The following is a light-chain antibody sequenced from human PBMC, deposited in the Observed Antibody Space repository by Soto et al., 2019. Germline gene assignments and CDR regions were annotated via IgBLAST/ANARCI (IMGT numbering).Light chain of an antibody. Sequence: DIQMTQFPSTLSASIGDRVTITCRASQSISTWLAWYQQKAGKAPKLLIYTASSLETGVPSRFSGSGSGTEFTLTISSPQPDDFATYYCQHYNRYSPYTFGQGIRLEIK. CDR1: QSISTW. J-gene: IGKJ2*01. V-gene: IGKV1-5*03. CDR2: TAS. CDR3: QHYNRYSPYT.